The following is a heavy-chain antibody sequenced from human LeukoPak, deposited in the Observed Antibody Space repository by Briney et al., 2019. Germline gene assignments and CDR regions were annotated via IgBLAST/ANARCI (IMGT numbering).Heavy chain of an antibody. CDR3: ARGHAMVSQDAFDI. CDR2: IYSGGGT. D-gene: IGHD4/OR15-4a*01. V-gene: IGHV3-53*04. J-gene: IGHJ3*02. CDR1: GFTVSSIY. Sequence: GGSLRLSCAASGFTVSSIYMTWVRQAPGKGLEWVPLIYSGGGTYYADSVKGRFTISRHNSKNTLYLQMNSLRGEDTAVYYCARGHAMVSQDAFDIWGQGTMVTVSS.